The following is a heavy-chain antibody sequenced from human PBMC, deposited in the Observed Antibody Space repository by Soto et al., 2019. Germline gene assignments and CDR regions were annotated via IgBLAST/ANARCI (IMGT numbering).Heavy chain of an antibody. D-gene: IGHD6-19*01. J-gene: IGHJ6*01. CDR3: ASPFAVAGQRDYYYYGMDV. V-gene: IGHV4-59*01. CDR2: IYYSGST. CDR1: GGSISSYY. Sequence: SETLSLTCTVSGGSISSYYWSWIRQPPWKGLEWIGYIYYSGSTNYNPSLKSRVTISVDTSKNQFSLQLSSVPAADTAVYYCASPFAVAGQRDYYYYGMDVWGQGTTVTVXS.